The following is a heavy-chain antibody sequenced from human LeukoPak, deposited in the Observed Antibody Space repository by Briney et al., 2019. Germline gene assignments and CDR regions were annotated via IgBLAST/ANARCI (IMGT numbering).Heavy chain of an antibody. Sequence: GGSLRLSCAASGFTSSSYWMHWVRQVPGKGLVWVSRIGGDGTARNYADSVKGRFTISRDDAKNTVDLQMNSLRGEDTAVYYCVRGRGSYGWFDPWGQGTLVTVSS. V-gene: IGHV3-74*01. D-gene: IGHD3-10*01. CDR3: VRGRGSYGWFDP. CDR2: IGGDGTAR. J-gene: IGHJ5*02. CDR1: GFTSSSYW.